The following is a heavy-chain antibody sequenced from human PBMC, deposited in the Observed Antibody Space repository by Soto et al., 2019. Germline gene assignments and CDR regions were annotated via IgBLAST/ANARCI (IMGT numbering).Heavy chain of an antibody. V-gene: IGHV4-59*01. CDR3: ARGGKYDDFSLNLDV. CDR2: IYYSGST. J-gene: IGHJ6*02. Sequence: QVQLQESGPGLVKPSETLSLTCTVSGGAISSYYWSWIRQPPGKGLEWIGYIYYSGSTNYNPSLKSRVTISVDTSKNQVSLKLSSVTAADTAVYYCARGGKYDDFSLNLDVWGQGTTVTVSS. CDR1: GGAISSYY. D-gene: IGHD3-3*01.